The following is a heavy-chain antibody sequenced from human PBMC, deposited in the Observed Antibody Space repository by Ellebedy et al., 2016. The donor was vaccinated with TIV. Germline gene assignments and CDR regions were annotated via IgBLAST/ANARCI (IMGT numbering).Heavy chain of an antibody. V-gene: IGHV1-2*02. CDR2: INPDSGGT. CDR3: ARVLRATSGMDV. J-gene: IGHJ6*02. D-gene: IGHD4/OR15-4a*01. Sequence: ASVKVSCKTSGYIFTANYIHWVRQAPGQGLEWMGWINPDSGGTNFAQKFQDRVSMTRDTSVSTAYMELSRLESDDTAVYYCARVLRATSGMDVWGQGTTVTVS. CDR1: GYIFTANY.